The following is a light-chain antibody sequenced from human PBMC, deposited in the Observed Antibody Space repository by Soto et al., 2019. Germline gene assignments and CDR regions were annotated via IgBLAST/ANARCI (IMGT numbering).Light chain of an antibody. J-gene: IGKJ1*01. CDR1: QSVSSSY. V-gene: IGKV3-20*01. CDR2: GAS. Sequence: EIVLTQSSGTLSLSPGERATLSCRASQSVSSSYLAWYQQKPGQAPRLLIYGASSRATGIPDRFSGSESGTDFTLTISRLEPEDFAVYYCQQYGISPWTFGQGTKVDIK. CDR3: QQYGISPWT.